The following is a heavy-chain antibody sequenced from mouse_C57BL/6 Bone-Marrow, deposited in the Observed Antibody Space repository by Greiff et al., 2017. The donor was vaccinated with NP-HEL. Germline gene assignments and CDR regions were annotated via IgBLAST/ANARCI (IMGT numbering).Heavy chain of an antibody. Sequence: QVQLQQSGAELARPGASVKLSCKASGYTFTSYGISWVKQRTGQGLEWIGEIYPRSGNTSYIEKFKGKATLTADKAASTAYMELRSLTSEDSAVYFCARLRGLPAWFAYWGQGTLVTVSA. CDR2: IYPRSGNT. V-gene: IGHV1-81*01. D-gene: IGHD2-4*01. CDR3: ARLRGLPAWFAY. CDR1: GYTFTSYG. J-gene: IGHJ3*01.